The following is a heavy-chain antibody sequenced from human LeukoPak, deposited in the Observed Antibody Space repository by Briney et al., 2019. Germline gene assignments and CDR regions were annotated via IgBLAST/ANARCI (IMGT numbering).Heavy chain of an antibody. CDR2: IREERGQE. CDR1: GLTVSNHW. CDR3: AAEWVLGYCSSTSCYIGDY. D-gene: IGHD2-2*02. J-gene: IGHJ4*02. Sequence: GGSLRLSCVASGLTVSNHWMSWVRQAPGKGLEWVANIREERGQEYYVDSVKGRFTISKNSAKNSLYLQMNSLRAEDTAVYYCAAEWVLGYCSSTSCYIGDYWGQGTLVTVSS. V-gene: IGHV3-7*03.